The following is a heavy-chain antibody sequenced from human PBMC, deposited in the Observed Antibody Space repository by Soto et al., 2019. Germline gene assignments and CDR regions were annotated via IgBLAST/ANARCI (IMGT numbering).Heavy chain of an antibody. J-gene: IGHJ3*02. CDR1: GFTFSNAW. Sequence: GGSLRLSCAASGFTFSNAWMSWARQAPGKGLEWVGRIKSKTDGGTTDYAAPVKGRFTISRDDSKNTLYLQMNSLKTEDTAVYYCTTGFDPRDDAFDIWGQGTMVTVSS. CDR2: IKSKTDGGTT. D-gene: IGHD3-9*01. CDR3: TTGFDPRDDAFDI. V-gene: IGHV3-15*01.